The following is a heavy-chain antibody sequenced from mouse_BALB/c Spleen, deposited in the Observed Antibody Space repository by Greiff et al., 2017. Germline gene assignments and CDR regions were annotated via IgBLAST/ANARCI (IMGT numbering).Heavy chain of an antibody. J-gene: IGHJ3*01. CDR1: GFNIKDYY. V-gene: IGHV14-4*02. CDR2: IDTENGDT. CDR3: NGYYYGSSPPWFAY. D-gene: IGHD1-1*01. Sequence: EVQLQESGAELVRSGASVKLSCTASGFNIKDYYMHWVKQRPEQGLEWIGWIDTENGDTEYAPKFQGKATMPADTSSNTAYLQLSSLTSEDTAVYYCNGYYYGSSPPWFAYWGQGTLVTVSA.